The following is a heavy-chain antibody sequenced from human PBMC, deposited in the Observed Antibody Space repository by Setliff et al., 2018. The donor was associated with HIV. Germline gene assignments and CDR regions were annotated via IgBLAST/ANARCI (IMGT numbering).Heavy chain of an antibody. J-gene: IGHJ4*02. CDR3: ARSIGTVRGITEFDY. V-gene: IGHV4-4*09. Sequence: SETLSLTCTVSGGSVNDFYCNWIRQPPGKGPEWIGYIHSSGSTIYNPSLKSRITISLDTSKEQFSLELSSATAADTAVYYCARSIGTVRGITEFDYWGQGTLVTVSS. CDR1: GGSVNDFY. CDR2: IHSSGST. D-gene: IGHD3-10*01.